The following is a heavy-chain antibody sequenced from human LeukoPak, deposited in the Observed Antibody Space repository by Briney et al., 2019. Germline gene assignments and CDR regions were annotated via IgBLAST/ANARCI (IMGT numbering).Heavy chain of an antibody. J-gene: IGHJ6*03. D-gene: IGHD1-1*01. CDR2: IIPIFGTA. V-gene: IGHV1-69*05. Sequence: SVKVSCKASGGTFSSYAISWVRQAPGQGLEWMGRIIPIFGTANYAQKFQGRVTITTDESTGTAYMELSSLRSEDTAVYYCARDHDADPYYMDVWGKGTTVTVSS. CDR3: ARDHDADPYYMDV. CDR1: GGTFSSYA.